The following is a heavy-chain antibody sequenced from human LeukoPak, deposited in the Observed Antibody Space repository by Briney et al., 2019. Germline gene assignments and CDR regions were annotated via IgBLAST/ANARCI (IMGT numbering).Heavy chain of an antibody. Sequence: GGSLRLSCAASGFTFSSYGMNWVRQAPGKGLEWVSAISGSGDSTYYADSVKGRFTISRDNLKNTLYLQMNSLRAEDTAVYYCAKPYQVTPGDYWGQGTLVTVPS. D-gene: IGHD2-21*02. J-gene: IGHJ4*02. V-gene: IGHV3-23*01. CDR2: ISGSGDST. CDR1: GFTFSSYG. CDR3: AKPYQVTPGDY.